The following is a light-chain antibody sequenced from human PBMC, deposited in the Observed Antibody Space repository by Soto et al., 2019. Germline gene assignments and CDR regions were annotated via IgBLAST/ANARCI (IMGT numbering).Light chain of an antibody. J-gene: IGKJ4*01. V-gene: IGKV1-39*01. CDR2: GAV. CDR3: QQFNSYPLT. Sequence: DIQMTQSPSSLSASVGDSVTITCRASQSIASYVNWYQQKPGKAPKLLILGAVILQSGVPSRFSGSGSGTDFTLTISSLQPEDFATYHCQQFNSYPLTFGQGTKVDIK. CDR1: QSIASY.